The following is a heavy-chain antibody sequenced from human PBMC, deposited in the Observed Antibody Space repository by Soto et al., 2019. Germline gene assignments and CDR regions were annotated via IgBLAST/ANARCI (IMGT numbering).Heavy chain of an antibody. CDR2: IYYSGST. J-gene: IGHJ5*02. D-gene: IGHD6-13*01. V-gene: IGHV4-30-4*01. Sequence: SETLSLTCTVSGGSISSGDYYWSWIRQPPGKGLEWIGYIYYSGSTYYNPSLKSRVTISVDTSKNQFSLKLSSVTAADTAVYYCARRQQLARPSVWFDPRGQGTLVTVSS. CDR1: GGSISSGDYY. CDR3: ARRQQLARPSVWFDP.